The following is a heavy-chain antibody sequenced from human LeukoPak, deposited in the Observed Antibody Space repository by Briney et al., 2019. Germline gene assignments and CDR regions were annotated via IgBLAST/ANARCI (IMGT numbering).Heavy chain of an antibody. CDR3: ASTDCSGGSCYFSNWFDP. CDR2: INHSGRN. D-gene: IGHD2-15*01. CDR1: GGSLSGYY. V-gene: IGHV4-34*01. J-gene: IGHJ5*02. Sequence: SETLSLTCAVSGGSLSGYYWSWIRQPPGKGPEWIGEINHSGRNTYNTSFKSRVTISVDTSKNQFSLKLSSVTAADTAVYYCASTDCSGGSCYFSNWFDPWGQGTLVTVSS.